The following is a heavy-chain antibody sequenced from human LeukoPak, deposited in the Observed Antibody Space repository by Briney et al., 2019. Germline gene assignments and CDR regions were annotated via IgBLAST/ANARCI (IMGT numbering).Heavy chain of an antibody. D-gene: IGHD3-22*01. CDR3: ATVAMIVVRGGFDP. V-gene: IGHV1-24*01. CDR1: GYTLTELS. J-gene: IGHJ5*02. Sequence: ASVKVSCKVSGYTLTELSMHWVRQAPGKGLEWMGGFDPEDGETIYAQKFQGRVTMTEDTSTDTAYMELSSLRSEDTAVYYCATVAMIVVRGGFDPWGQGTLDTVSS. CDR2: FDPEDGET.